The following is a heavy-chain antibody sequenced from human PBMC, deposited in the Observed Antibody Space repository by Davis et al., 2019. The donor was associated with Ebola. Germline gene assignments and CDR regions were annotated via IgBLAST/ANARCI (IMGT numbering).Heavy chain of an antibody. V-gene: IGHV1-18*04. J-gene: IGHJ4*02. CDR2: IRTYDGNT. CDR1: GYTFTNYY. CDR3: ARGEGAPDF. D-gene: IGHD1-26*01. Sequence: ASVKVSCKASGYTFTNYYMHWVRQAPGQGLEWLGWIRTYDGNTNYAQKLQDRVTMTTDTSTTTVFMELTNLRLDDTAMYWCARGEGAPDFWGQGTLVTVSS.